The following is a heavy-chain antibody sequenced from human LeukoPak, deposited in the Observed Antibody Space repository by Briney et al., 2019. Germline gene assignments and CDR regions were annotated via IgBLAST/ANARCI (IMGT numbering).Heavy chain of an antibody. CDR3: AKETLFDY. Sequence: PGGSIRLSCGTPAFTFSSYGMHWVRQAPGKGLERVAFIRYDGSNKYYADSVKDRFTISRDNSKNTLYLQMNSLRAEDTAVYYCAKETLFDYWGQGTLVTVSS. CDR2: IRYDGSNK. V-gene: IGHV3-30*02. J-gene: IGHJ4*02. CDR1: AFTFSSYG.